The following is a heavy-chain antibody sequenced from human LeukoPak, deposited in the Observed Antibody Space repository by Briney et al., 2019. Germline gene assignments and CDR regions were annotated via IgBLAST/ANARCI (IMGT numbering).Heavy chain of an antibody. J-gene: IGHJ6*02. CDR1: GYTFTSYG. CDR2: ISAYNGNT. D-gene: IGHD4-4*01. V-gene: IGHV1-18*01. Sequence: ASVKVSCKASGYTFTSYGISWVRQAPGQGLEWMGWISAYNGNTNYAQKLQGRVTMTRNTSISTAYMELSSLRSEDTAVYYCARVSNYAPIDYYYYGMDVWGQGTTVTVSS. CDR3: ARVSNYAPIDYYYYGMDV.